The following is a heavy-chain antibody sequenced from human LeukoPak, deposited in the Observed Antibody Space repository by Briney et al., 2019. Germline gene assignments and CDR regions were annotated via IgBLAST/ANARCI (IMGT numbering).Heavy chain of an antibody. CDR1: GDSISSPS. V-gene: IGHV4-59*08. D-gene: IGHD3-22*01. J-gene: IGHJ3*01. CDR3: ARRFSSRSDGNGYYYGHDSFDV. Sequence: SETLTLTCTVSGDSISSPSKSWIRQPPGKGLEWIGNIYNSANTNYNPSLQSRVTMSVDTSKSQFSLQLTSMSAADTAVYYCARRFSSRSDGNGYYYGHDSFDVWGQGTLVTVSS. CDR2: IYNSANT.